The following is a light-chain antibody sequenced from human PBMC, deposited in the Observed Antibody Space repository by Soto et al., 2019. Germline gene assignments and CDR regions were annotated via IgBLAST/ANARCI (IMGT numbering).Light chain of an antibody. V-gene: IGKV1-39*01. CDR3: QQSYSTPRT. CDR1: QSISIY. Sequence: DIQLTQSPSSLSTSVGDRVSITCRASQSISIYLNWYQQKPGKAPKLLIYAASSLQSGVPSRFSGSGSGTDFTLTISSLQPEDFATYYCQQSYSTPRTFGQGTKVDIK. CDR2: AAS. J-gene: IGKJ1*01.